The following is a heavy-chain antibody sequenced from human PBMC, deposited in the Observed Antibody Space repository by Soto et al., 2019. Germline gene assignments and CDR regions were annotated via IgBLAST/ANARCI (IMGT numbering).Heavy chain of an antibody. CDR1: VYTFTIYG. J-gene: IGHJ3*02. CDR2: ISAYNGNT. CDR3: ARDIAEAGLDAFDI. D-gene: IGHD6-13*01. V-gene: IGHV1-18*04. Sequence: ASVXVAFKASVYTFTIYGIILFRQAPGQGLDWIGWISAYNGNTKYAQKLQGRVTMTTDTSTSTAYMELRSLRSDDTAVYYCARDIAEAGLDAFDIWGQGTM.